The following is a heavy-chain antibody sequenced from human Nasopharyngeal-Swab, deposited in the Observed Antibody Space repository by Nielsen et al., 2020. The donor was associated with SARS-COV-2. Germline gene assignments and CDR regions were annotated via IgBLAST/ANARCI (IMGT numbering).Heavy chain of an antibody. Sequence: EGSLRLSCAASGFTFSSYDMHWVRQATGKGLEWVSAIGTAGDTYYPGSVKGRFTISRENAKNSLYLQMNSLRAGDTAVYYCARALAPYSGYDYDYYYGMDVWGQGTTVTVSS. J-gene: IGHJ6*02. D-gene: IGHD5-12*01. CDR2: IGTAGDT. CDR1: GFTFSSYD. CDR3: ARALAPYSGYDYDYYYGMDV. V-gene: IGHV3-13*04.